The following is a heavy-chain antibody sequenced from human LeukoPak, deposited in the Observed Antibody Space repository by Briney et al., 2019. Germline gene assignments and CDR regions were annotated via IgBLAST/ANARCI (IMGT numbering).Heavy chain of an antibody. CDR3: AWGYSYGEGGFDY. Sequence: PGRSLRLSCAASGFTFSSYGMRWVRQAPGKGLEWVAVISYDGSNKYYADSVKGRITISRDNSKNTLYLQMNSLRAEDTAVYYCAWGYSYGEGGFDYWGQGTLVTVSS. CDR2: ISYDGSNK. D-gene: IGHD5-18*01. J-gene: IGHJ4*02. V-gene: IGHV3-30*03. CDR1: GFTFSSYG.